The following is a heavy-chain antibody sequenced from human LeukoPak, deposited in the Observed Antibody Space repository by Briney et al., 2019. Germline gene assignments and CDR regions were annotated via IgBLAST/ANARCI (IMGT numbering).Heavy chain of an antibody. CDR3: ARGFILWFGGPYWFDP. V-gene: IGHV4-38-2*02. D-gene: IGHD3-10*01. Sequence: SETLSLTCTVSGYSISSGYYWSWIRQPPGKGLEWIGEINHSGSTNYNPSLKSRVTISVDTSKNQFSLKLSSVTAADTAVYYCARGFILWFGGPYWFDPWGQGTLVTVSS. CDR2: INHSGST. J-gene: IGHJ5*02. CDR1: GYSISSGYY.